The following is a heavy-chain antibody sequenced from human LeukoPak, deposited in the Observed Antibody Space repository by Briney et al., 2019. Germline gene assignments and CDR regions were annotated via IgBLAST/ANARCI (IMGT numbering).Heavy chain of an antibody. CDR2: INAGNGNT. CDR1: GGTFSSYA. D-gene: IGHD3-10*01. Sequence: ASVKVSCKASGGTFSSYAMHWVRQAPGQRLEWMGWINAGNGNTKYSQKFQGRVTITRDTSASTAYMELSSLRSEDTAVYYCARGITMVRGVMIHDAFDIWGQGTMVTVSS. CDR3: ARGITMVRGVMIHDAFDI. J-gene: IGHJ3*02. V-gene: IGHV1-3*01.